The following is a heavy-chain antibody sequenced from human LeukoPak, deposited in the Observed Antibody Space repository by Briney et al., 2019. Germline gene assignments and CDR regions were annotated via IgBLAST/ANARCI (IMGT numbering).Heavy chain of an antibody. CDR3: ASRGNNTAMVASYFDY. CDR1: GFTFSDYY. Sequence: GGSLRLSCAASGFTFSDYYMSWIRQAPGKGLEWVSYISSSGSTIYYADSVKGRFTISRDNAKNSLYLQMNSLRAEDTAVYYCASRGNNTAMVASYFDYWGQGTLVTVSS. J-gene: IGHJ4*02. D-gene: IGHD5-18*01. CDR2: ISSSGSTI. V-gene: IGHV3-11*04.